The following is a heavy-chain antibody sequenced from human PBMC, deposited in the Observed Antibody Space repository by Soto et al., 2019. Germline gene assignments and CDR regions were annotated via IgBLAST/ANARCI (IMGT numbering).Heavy chain of an antibody. D-gene: IGHD2-2*01. J-gene: IGHJ4*02. Sequence: GGSLRLSCAASGFTFSSYSMNWVRQAPGKGLEWVSSISSSSSYIYYADSVKGRFTISRDNAKNSLYLQMNSLRAEDTAVYYCARVIVVPAAMLEYFDYWGQGTLVTVSS. CDR1: GFTFSSYS. V-gene: IGHV3-21*01. CDR3: ARVIVVPAAMLEYFDY. CDR2: ISSSSSYI.